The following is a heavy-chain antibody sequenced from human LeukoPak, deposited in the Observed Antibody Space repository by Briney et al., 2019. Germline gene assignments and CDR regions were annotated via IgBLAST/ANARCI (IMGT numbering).Heavy chain of an antibody. CDR3: AREESGGYFDY. V-gene: IGHV1-46*01. CDR2: SNPSGVGT. CDR1: GHTFTGYY. Sequence: ASVKVSCKASGHTFTGYYMHWVRQAPGQGLEWMGVSNPSGVGTNYAQKFQGRVTMTRDTSTTTVYMELSSLRSEDTAVYYCAREESGGYFDYWGQGTLVTVSS. D-gene: IGHD2-8*02. J-gene: IGHJ4*02.